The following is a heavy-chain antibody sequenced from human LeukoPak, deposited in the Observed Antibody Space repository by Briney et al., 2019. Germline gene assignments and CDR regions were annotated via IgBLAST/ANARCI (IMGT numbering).Heavy chain of an antibody. Sequence: SETLSLTCAISGDSVSSNSAAWNWIRQSPSRGLEWLGRTYYRSKWYNDYAVSVKSRITINPDTSKNQFSLKLSSVTAADTAVYYCARDGGCGGDCRENNWFDPWGQGTLVTVSS. CDR1: GDSVSSNSAA. V-gene: IGHV6-1*01. J-gene: IGHJ5*02. CDR2: TYYRSKWYN. D-gene: IGHD2-21*02. CDR3: ARDGGCGGDCRENNWFDP.